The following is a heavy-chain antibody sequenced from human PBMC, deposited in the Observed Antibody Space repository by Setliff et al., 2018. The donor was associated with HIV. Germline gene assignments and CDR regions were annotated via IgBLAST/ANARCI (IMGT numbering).Heavy chain of an antibody. V-gene: IGHV1-18*04. CDR2: ISAYNGNT. Sequence: ASVKVSCKASGYTFTSYYMHWVRQAPGQGLEWMGWISAYNGNTDYAQELQGRITLTTDTSTSTAYMELRSLRSDDTAVYYCAREARGVNDLDYWGQGTLVTVSS. J-gene: IGHJ4*02. D-gene: IGHD3-10*01. CDR3: AREARGVNDLDY. CDR1: GYTFTSYY.